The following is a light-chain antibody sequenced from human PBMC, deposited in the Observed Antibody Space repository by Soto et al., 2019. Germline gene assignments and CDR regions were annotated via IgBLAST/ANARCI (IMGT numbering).Light chain of an antibody. CDR1: QSVSSNF. J-gene: IGKJ1*01. CDR3: QQYGSSPPWP. V-gene: IGKV3-20*01. CDR2: GAS. Sequence: EIVLTQSPGTLSLSPGERATLSCRASQSVSSNFLAWYQQKPGQAPRLLIYGASSRATGIPDRFSGSGSGTDFTLTISRLEPEDFAVYYCQQYGSSPPWPFGQGTKVEIK.